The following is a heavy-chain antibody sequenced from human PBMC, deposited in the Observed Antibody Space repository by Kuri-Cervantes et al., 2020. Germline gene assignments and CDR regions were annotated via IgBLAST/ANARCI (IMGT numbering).Heavy chain of an antibody. J-gene: IGHJ4*02. CDR2: ISYDGSNK. Sequence: GGSLRLSCAASGFTLSSYGMHWVRQAPGKGLEWVAVISYDGSNKYYADSVKGRFTISRDNSKNTLYLQMNSLRAEDTAVYYCAKDFYGDYPFYYFDYWGQGTLVTVSS. D-gene: IGHD4-17*01. CDR1: GFTLSSYG. V-gene: IGHV3-30*18. CDR3: AKDFYGDYPFYYFDY.